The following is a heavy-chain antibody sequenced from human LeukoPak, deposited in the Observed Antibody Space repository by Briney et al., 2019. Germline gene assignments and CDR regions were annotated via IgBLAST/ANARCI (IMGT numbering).Heavy chain of an antibody. CDR1: GYTFTSYD. Sequence: GASVKVSCKASGYTFTSYDINWVRQATGQGLEWMGWVNPNSGNTGYAQKFQGRVTITRNTSISTAYMELSSLRSEDTAVYYCARNRPGRRYCSSTSCYTAFDIWGQGTMVTVSS. CDR2: VNPNSGNT. J-gene: IGHJ3*02. V-gene: IGHV1-8*03. CDR3: ARNRPGRRYCSSTSCYTAFDI. D-gene: IGHD2-2*02.